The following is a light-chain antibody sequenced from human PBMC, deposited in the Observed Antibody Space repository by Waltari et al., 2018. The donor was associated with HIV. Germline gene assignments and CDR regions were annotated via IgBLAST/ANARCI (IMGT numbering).Light chain of an antibody. CDR3: AAWDDSLSGYV. CDR1: SSNIGSNS. Sequence: QSVLTQPPSASGTPGQRVTISCSGSSSNIGSNSGYWYQQLPGTAPKLLIYRNKPRPSGVPDRFAGSKSGTSASLAISGLRSEDEADYYCAAWDDSLSGYVFGTGTKVTVL. J-gene: IGLJ1*01. CDR2: RNK. V-gene: IGLV1-47*01.